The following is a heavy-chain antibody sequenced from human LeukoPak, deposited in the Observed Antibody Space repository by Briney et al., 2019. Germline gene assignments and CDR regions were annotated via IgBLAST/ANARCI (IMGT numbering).Heavy chain of an antibody. CDR3: AKDRWRDGSSSFDN. CDR2: ISTYNGNS. J-gene: IGHJ4*02. V-gene: IGHV1-18*01. CDR1: GYTFTSYS. Sequence: ASVKVSCKASGYTFTSYSINWVRQAPGRGLEWMGWISTYNGNSNYAQKLQGRVTMTTDTSTSTAYMELRSLRSDDTAMYYCAKDRWRDGSSSFDNWGQGTLVTVSS. D-gene: IGHD6-6*01.